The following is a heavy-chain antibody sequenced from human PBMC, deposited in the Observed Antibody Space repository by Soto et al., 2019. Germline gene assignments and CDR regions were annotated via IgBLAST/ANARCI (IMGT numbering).Heavy chain of an antibody. J-gene: IGHJ6*02. V-gene: IGHV5-51*01. CDR1: GYSFSAYW. CDR2: IYPGDSDT. CDR3: ARRSDVVSVRAPISLGYYYGMDV. D-gene: IGHD2-2*02. Sequence: ESVKISCKSFGYSFSAYWIGWVRQMPGKGLEGMCIIYPGDSDTKYSPSFQGQVTISADKSMNTAYLQWSGLKASDTAMYYCARRSDVVSVRAPISLGYYYGMDVWGQGTTVTVSS.